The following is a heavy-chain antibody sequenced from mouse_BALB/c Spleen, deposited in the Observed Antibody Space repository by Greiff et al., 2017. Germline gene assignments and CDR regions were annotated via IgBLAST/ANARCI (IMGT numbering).Heavy chain of an antibody. J-gene: IGHJ2*01. Sequence: EVKLVESGGGLVKPGGSLKLSCAASGFTFSSYAMAWVRQTPEKRLEWVVSISSGGSTYYPDSVKGRFTISRDNARNILYLQMSSLRSEDTAMYYCARGDTTVGYWGQGTTLTVSS. CDR2: ISSGGST. D-gene: IGHD1-1*01. CDR3: ARGDTTVGY. CDR1: GFTFSSYA. V-gene: IGHV5-6-5*01.